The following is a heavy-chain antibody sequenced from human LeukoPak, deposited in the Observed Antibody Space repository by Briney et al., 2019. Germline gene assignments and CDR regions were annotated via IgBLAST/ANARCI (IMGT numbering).Heavy chain of an antibody. Sequence: GGSLRLSCGAFGFTFDDYAMHWVRQVPGKGLEWVSGISWNGGDKRYADSVKGRFTISRDNAKKSLYLQMNGLRPEDTAVYFCVKDPFSGYESGTFWFDPWGQGARVIVSS. CDR1: GFTFDDYA. CDR3: VKDPFSGYESGTFWFDP. CDR2: ISWNGGDK. V-gene: IGHV3-9*01. J-gene: IGHJ5*02. D-gene: IGHD5-12*01.